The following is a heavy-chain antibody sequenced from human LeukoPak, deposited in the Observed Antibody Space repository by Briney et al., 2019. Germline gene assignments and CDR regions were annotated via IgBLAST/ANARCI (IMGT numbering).Heavy chain of an antibody. CDR2: ISGSGFST. CDR3: ARDLGYSYGFIDY. Sequence: GGSLRLSCAASGFTFSSNAMSWVRQAPGKGLEWVSTISGSGFSTYYADSVRGRLTISRDNSQNTMYLQMHSLRAEDTAVYYCARDLGYSYGFIDYWGQGTLVTVSS. J-gene: IGHJ4*02. CDR1: GFTFSSNA. V-gene: IGHV3-23*01. D-gene: IGHD5-18*01.